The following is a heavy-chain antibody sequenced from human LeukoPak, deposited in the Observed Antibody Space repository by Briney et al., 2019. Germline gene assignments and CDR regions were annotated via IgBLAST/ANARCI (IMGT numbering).Heavy chain of an antibody. D-gene: IGHD1-26*01. CDR1: GYTFTGYY. CDR3: AREASVGAGTVDY. Sequence: ASVKVSCKASGYTFTGYYMHWVRQAPGQGLEWMGWINPNSGGTNYAQKFQGRVTMTRDTSISTAYVELSRLRSDDTAVYYCAREASVGAGTVDYWGQGTLVTVSS. J-gene: IGHJ4*02. CDR2: INPNSGGT. V-gene: IGHV1-2*02.